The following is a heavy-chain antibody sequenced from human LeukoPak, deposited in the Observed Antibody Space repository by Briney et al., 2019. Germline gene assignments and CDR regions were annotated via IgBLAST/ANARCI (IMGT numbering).Heavy chain of an antibody. D-gene: IGHD5-24*01. CDR1: GYTLTELS. CDR3: ATGWRYRDGYNRPEGFDAFDI. V-gene: IGHV1-24*01. J-gene: IGHJ3*02. Sequence: GASVSASSKVSGYTLTELSIHWVRQAPGKGLEWMGGFDPEDGETIYAQKFQGRVTMTEDTSTDTAYMELSSLRSEDTAVYYCATGWRYRDGYNRPEGFDAFDIWGQGTLVTVSS. CDR2: FDPEDGET.